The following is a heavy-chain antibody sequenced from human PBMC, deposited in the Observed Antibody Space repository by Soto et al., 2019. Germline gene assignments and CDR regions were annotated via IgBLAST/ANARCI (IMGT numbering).Heavy chain of an antibody. Sequence: GGSLRLSCAASGFTFSTYSMNWVRQAPVKGLEWVSFISSSSSTIYYADSVKGRFTISRDNAKNSLYLQMNSLRAEDTAVYYCASLPYYDFWSATPDRWDVWGKGTTVTVSS. CDR1: GFTFSTYS. CDR3: ASLPYYDFWSATPDRWDV. CDR2: ISSSSSTI. J-gene: IGHJ6*04. V-gene: IGHV3-48*01. D-gene: IGHD3-3*01.